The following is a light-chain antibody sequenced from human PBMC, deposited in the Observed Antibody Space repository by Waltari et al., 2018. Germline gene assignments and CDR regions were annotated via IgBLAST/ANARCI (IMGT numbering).Light chain of an antibody. CDR3: QQYGSSPLT. Sequence: EIVLTQSPGTLSLSPGERATLSCRASQSVTGSYLAWYQQKPGQAPRFLIYAASTRATGIPARFSGSGSGTDFTLTISRLEPEAFAVYYCQQYGSSPLTFGGGTKVEI. J-gene: IGKJ4*01. V-gene: IGKV3-20*01. CDR2: AAS. CDR1: QSVTGSY.